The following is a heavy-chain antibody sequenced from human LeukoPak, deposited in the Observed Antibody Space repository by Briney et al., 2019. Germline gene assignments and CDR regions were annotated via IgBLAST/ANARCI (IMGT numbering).Heavy chain of an antibody. V-gene: IGHV4-39*01. CDR2: IYYSGNA. D-gene: IGHD2-2*01. CDR1: GDSFSSSSDI. CDR3: ARGYCSSTSCYGWFDP. J-gene: IGHJ5*02. Sequence: SETLSLTCTVSGDSFSSSSDIWGWMRQSPGKGLEWMVSIYYSGNAYYNPSLKSRVTTSVDRSNNQFSLRLTSVTAADTAVYYCARGYCSSTSCYGWFDPWGQGILVTVSS.